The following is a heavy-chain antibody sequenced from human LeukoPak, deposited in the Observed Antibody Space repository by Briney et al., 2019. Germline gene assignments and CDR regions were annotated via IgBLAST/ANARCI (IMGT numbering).Heavy chain of an antibody. CDR2: INHSGST. CDR3: AKPSNYYGSATDAFDF. Sequence: SETLSLTCAVYGGSFSGYYWSWIRQPPGKGLEWIGEINHSGSTNYNPSLKSRVTISVGTSKNQFSLKLNSVTAADTAVYYCAKPSNYYGSATDAFDFWGQGTMVTVSS. CDR1: GGSFSGYY. D-gene: IGHD3-10*01. J-gene: IGHJ3*01. V-gene: IGHV4-34*01.